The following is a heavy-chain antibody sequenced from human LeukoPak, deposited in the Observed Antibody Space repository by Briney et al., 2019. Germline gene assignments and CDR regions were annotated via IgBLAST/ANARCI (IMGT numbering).Heavy chain of an antibody. CDR3: TSLRVVMAAATPPPDF. CDR1: GFTFSDYY. CDR2: ISSSSSTI. D-gene: IGHD2-15*01. V-gene: IGHV3-11*04. Sequence: GGSLRLSCAASGFTFSDYYMSWVRQAPGKGLEWVSYISSSSSTIYYADSVRSRFTISRDNAKKSLYLQMNSLRDEDTAVYYCTSLRVVMAAATPPPDFWGQGTLVTVSS. J-gene: IGHJ4*02.